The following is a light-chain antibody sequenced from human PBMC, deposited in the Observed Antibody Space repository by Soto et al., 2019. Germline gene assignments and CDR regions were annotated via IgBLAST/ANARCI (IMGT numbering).Light chain of an antibody. Sequence: DIKLTQSPSTLSASLGDSVTITFRASQNIDTSLAWYQRKPGKAPKLLMFDVSNLESGVPSRFSGSGSGTEFTLTISSVHSDDFATYYCQQYDYSRTFGQGTKVDI. V-gene: IGKV1-5*01. CDR2: DVS. CDR3: QQYDYSRT. CDR1: QNIDTS. J-gene: IGKJ1*01.